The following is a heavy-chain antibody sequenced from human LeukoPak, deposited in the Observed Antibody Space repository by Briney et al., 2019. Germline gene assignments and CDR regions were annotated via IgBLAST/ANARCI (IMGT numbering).Heavy chain of an antibody. Sequence: PGGSLRLSCAASGFTFSSYEMNWVRQAPGKGLEWVSYISNSGSTIYYADSLKGRFTVSRDNAKNTLYLQMNSLRAEDTAVYYCARETYFDWLRLDYWGQGTLVTVSP. CDR2: ISNSGSTI. D-gene: IGHD3-9*01. J-gene: IGHJ4*02. CDR1: GFTFSSYE. V-gene: IGHV3-48*03. CDR3: ARETYFDWLRLDY.